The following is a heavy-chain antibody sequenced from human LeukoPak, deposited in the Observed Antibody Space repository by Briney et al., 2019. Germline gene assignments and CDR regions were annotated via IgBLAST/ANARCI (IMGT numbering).Heavy chain of an antibody. V-gene: IGHV4-59*01. CDR2: IYYSGRT. D-gene: IGHD3-10*01. Sequence: PSETLSLTCTVSGGSISSYYWSWIRQPPGKGLEWIGYIYYSGRTTYNPSLKSRLTISLDTSKSQFSLKLTSVTAADTAVYYCAGDYPSGSYRFDFWGQGTLVTVSS. CDR3: AGDYPSGSYRFDF. J-gene: IGHJ4*02. CDR1: GGSISSYY.